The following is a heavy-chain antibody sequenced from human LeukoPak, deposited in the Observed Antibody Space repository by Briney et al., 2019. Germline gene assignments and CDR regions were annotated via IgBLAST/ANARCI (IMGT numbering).Heavy chain of an antibody. CDR2: MGGSGGST. V-gene: IGHV3-23*01. Sequence: GGSLRLSCAASGFTFSSYGMSWVRQAPGKGLGWVSAMGGSGGSTYYADCVKGRFTISRDKAKNSLYLQMNSLRAEDTALYYCARVRSFYCTNGVCYIFDYWGQGTLVTVSS. CDR3: ARVRSFYCTNGVCYIFDY. J-gene: IGHJ4*02. D-gene: IGHD2-8*01. CDR1: GFTFSSYG.